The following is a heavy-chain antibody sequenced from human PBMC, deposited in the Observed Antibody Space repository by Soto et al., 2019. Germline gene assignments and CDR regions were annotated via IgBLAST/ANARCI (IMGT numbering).Heavy chain of an antibody. CDR1: GFPFRSYS. Sequence: GGSLRLSWAPSGFPFRSYSMGWGRPAPGKGLGWVSYYVDSVKGRFTISRDNAQNSLYLQMNSLRVEDTAVYYCLSGNSPGSTWGQGTLVTVSS. V-gene: IGHV3-7*01. J-gene: IGHJ5*02. CDR3: LSGNSPGST. D-gene: IGHD5-12*01.